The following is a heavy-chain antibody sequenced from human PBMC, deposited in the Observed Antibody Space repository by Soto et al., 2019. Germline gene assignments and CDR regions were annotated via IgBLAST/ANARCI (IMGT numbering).Heavy chain of an antibody. D-gene: IGHD3-3*01. V-gene: IGHV4-30-4*02. CDR1: GGSISSGDYY. CDR2: IYYSGST. J-gene: IGHJ4*02. CDR3: ARANCADDFWSGYYTIDY. Sequence: SETLSLTCTVSGGSISSGDYYWSWIRQPPGKGLEWIGYIYYSGSTYYNPSLKSRVTISVDTSKNQFSLKLSSVTAADTAVYYCARANCADDFWSGYYTIDYWGQGTLGTVSS.